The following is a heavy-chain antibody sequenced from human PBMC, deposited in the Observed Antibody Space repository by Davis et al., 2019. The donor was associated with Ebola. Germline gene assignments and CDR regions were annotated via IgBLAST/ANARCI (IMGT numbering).Heavy chain of an antibody. CDR1: GYIFTAYA. CDR2: INVGSDRT. Sequence: ASVKVSCKASGYIFTAYALHWVRQAPGQSLEWMGWINVGSDRTKYSEKFQGRVTITRDTSASTAYLEVNRLRSEDTAVYYCARSVFQLGEARTDAFEIWGQGTTVIVSS. V-gene: IGHV1-3*01. J-gene: IGHJ3*02. D-gene: IGHD1-1*01. CDR3: ARSVFQLGEARTDAFEI.